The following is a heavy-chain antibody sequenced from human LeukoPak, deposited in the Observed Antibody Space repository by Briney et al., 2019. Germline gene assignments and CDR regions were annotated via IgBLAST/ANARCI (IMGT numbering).Heavy chain of an antibody. J-gene: IGHJ4*02. V-gene: IGHV1-18*01. CDR1: GYTFTSYG. CDR2: ISAYNGNT. D-gene: IGHD6-13*01. Sequence: ASVKVSCKASGYTFTSYGISWVRQAPGQGLEWMGWISAYNGNTNYAQKLQGRVTMTTDTSTSTAYMELTSLGSDDTAVYYCARDSGGYSSSWYDYWGQGTLVTVSS. CDR3: ARDSGGYSSSWYDY.